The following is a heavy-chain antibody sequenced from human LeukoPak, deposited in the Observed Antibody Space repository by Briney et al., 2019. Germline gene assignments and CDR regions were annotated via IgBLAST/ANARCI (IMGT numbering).Heavy chain of an antibody. CDR2: INAGNGNT. CDR3: ARDQGSGWYWEPADWFDP. V-gene: IGHV1-3*01. D-gene: IGHD6-19*01. J-gene: IGHJ5*02. Sequence: ASVKVSCKASGYTFTSYAMHWVRQAPGQRLEWMGWINAGNGNTKYSQKFQGRVTITRDTSASTAYMELSSLRSEDTAVYYCARDQGSGWYWEPADWFDPWGQGTLVTVSS. CDR1: GYTFTSYA.